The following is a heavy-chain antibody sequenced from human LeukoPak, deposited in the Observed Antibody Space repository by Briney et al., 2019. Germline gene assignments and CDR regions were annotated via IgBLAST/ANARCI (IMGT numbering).Heavy chain of an antibody. CDR1: GYSISSGYY. CDR2: IYHSGST. CDR3: AEYVGGVDY. D-gene: IGHD2-2*01. Sequence: PSETLSLTCTVSGYSISSGYYWGWIRQPPGKGLEWIGSIYHSGSTYYNPSLKSRVTISVDTSKNQFSLKLSSVTAADTAVYYCAEYVGGVDYWGQETLVTVSS. V-gene: IGHV4-38-2*02. J-gene: IGHJ4*02.